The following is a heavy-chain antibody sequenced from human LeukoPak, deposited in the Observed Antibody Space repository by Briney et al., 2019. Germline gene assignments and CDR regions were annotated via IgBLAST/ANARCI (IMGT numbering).Heavy chain of an antibody. J-gene: IGHJ6*02. V-gene: IGHV3-21*01. CDR3: ACAGVVVPAALYGMDV. Sequence: GGSLRLSCAASGVTFSSYSMNWVRQAPGKGLEWVSSISSSSSYTYYAESVKGRFTTSRDNAKNSLYLQMNSLRAEDTAVYYCACAGVVVPAALYGMDVWVQGTTVTVSS. D-gene: IGHD2-2*01. CDR1: GVTFSSYS. CDR2: ISSSSSYT.